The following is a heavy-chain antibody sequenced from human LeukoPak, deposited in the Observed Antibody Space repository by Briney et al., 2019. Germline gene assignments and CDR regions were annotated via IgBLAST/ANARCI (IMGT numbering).Heavy chain of an antibody. CDR3: ARWVLTGYYVDY. Sequence: PSETLSLTCSVSGGSISSYYWSWIRQPPGKGLEWIGNIFYTGSTNYNPSLKSRVTISVDTSKNQFSLKLSSVTAADTAVYYCARWVLTGYYVDYWGQGTLVTVSS. J-gene: IGHJ4*02. CDR2: IFYTGST. D-gene: IGHD3-9*01. V-gene: IGHV4-59*12. CDR1: GGSISSYY.